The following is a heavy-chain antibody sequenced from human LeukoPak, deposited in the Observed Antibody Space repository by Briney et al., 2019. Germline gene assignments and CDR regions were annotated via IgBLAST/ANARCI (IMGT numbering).Heavy chain of an antibody. CDR1: GVCISSYY. CDR2: IYYSGST. D-gene: IGHD3-10*01. V-gene: IGHV4-59*01. J-gene: IGHJ4*02. Sequence: PSETLSLTCTVSGVCISSYYWSWIRQPPGKGLEWIGYIYYSGSTNYNPSLTSRVTISVDKSKNQFSLKLRSVTAADTAVYYCARMVGASYRFDYWGQGTQVTVSS. CDR3: ARMVGASYRFDY.